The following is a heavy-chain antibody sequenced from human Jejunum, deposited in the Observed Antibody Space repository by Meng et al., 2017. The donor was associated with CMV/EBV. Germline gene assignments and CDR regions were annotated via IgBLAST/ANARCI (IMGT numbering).Heavy chain of an antibody. CDR3: ASYQPGVGSRY. V-gene: IGHV3-53*01. J-gene: IGHJ4*02. CDR1: GFSVTRDY. Sequence: SGFSVTRDYMTWVRQAPGKGLEWVSIIYNDYSGASTYYADSVKGRFTISRDNSKNTLYLQMYSLRVEDTGVYYCASYQPGVGSRYWGLGTKVTVSS. D-gene: IGHD3-10*01. CDR2: IYNDYSGAST.